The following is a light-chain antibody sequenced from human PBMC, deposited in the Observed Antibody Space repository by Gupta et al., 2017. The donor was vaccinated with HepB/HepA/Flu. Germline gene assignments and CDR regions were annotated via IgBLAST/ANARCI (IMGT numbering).Light chain of an antibody. CDR1: QSISNW. CDR2: KAS. J-gene: IGKJ1*01. CDR3: QQYNSQGT. V-gene: IGKV1-5*03. Sequence: DIHMTQSPSTLSASVGDRVTITCRASQSISNWLAWYQQKAGKAPKLLIYKASSLESGVPSRFSGSGSGTEFTLTISSLQPDDFATYYCQQYNSQGTFGQGTKVEIK.